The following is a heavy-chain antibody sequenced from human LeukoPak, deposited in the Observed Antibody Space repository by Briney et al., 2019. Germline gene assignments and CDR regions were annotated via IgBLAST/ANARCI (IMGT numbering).Heavy chain of an antibody. J-gene: IGHJ6*02. V-gene: IGHV3-21*01. CDR3: ARPRDGSSLKSLFYGMDV. Sequence: GGSLRLSCAASGFTFSSYAMHWVRQAPGEGLEWVSSISSSSSYIYYADSVKGRFTISRDNAKNSLYLQMNSLRAEDTAVYYCARPRDGSSLKSLFYGMDVWGQGTTVTVSS. CDR1: GFTFSSYA. D-gene: IGHD2-2*01. CDR2: ISSSSSYI.